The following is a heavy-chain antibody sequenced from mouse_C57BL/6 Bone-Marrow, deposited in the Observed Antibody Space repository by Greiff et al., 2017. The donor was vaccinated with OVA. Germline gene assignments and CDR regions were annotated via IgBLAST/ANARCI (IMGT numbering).Heavy chain of an antibody. D-gene: IGHD2-3*01. CDR1: GFTFTDYY. J-gene: IGHJ1*03. CDR2: IRNKANGYTT. CDR3: ASLDGYYWYFDV. Sequence: EVQGVESGGGLVQPGGSLSLSCAASGFTFTDYYMSWVRQPPGKALEWLGFIRNKANGYTTEYSASVKGRFTISRDNSQSILYLQMNALRAEDSATDYCASLDGYYWYFDVWGTGTTVTVSS. V-gene: IGHV7-3*01.